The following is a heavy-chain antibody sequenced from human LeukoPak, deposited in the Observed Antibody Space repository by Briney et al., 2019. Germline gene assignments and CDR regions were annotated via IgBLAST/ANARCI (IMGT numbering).Heavy chain of an antibody. V-gene: IGHV3-74*01. CDR3: AREQGYYSVPGY. CDR1: GFTFSDAY. Sequence: GGSLRLSCAASGFTFSDAYMHWVRQAPGKGLVWVSRIRSDGSSTSYADSVKGRFTISRDNAKNTLYLQMNSLRAEDTAVYYCAREQGYYSVPGYWGQGTLVTVSS. D-gene: IGHD3-22*01. J-gene: IGHJ4*02. CDR2: IRSDGSST.